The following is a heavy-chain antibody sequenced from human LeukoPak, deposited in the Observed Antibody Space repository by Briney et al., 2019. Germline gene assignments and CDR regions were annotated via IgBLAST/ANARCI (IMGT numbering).Heavy chain of an antibody. Sequence: GGSLRLSCAASGFIFNAHGMHWVRQAPGKGLEWVAVLSYDGSNTYYADSVKGRFTISRDNSKNTLYQQMDSLRGEDTAVYYCAKDPYRVIVATGNYLDPWGQGTLVTVSS. J-gene: IGHJ5*02. CDR2: LSYDGSNT. V-gene: IGHV3-30*18. CDR1: GFIFNAHG. D-gene: IGHD2-21*01. CDR3: AKDPYRVIVATGNYLDP.